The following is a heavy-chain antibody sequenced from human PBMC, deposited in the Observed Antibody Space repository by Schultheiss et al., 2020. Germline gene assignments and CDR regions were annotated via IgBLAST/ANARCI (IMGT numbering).Heavy chain of an antibody. CDR1: GFTFGDYA. Sequence: GGSLRLSCTASGFTFGDYAMSWFRQAPGKGLEWVGFIRSKAYGGTTEYAASVKGRFTISRDDSKSVAYLQMNSLKTEDTAVYYCTRGGDSGSPDYWGQGTLVTVSS. CDR3: TRGGDSGSPDY. V-gene: IGHV3-49*03. J-gene: IGHJ4*02. CDR2: IRSKAYGGTT. D-gene: IGHD1-26*01.